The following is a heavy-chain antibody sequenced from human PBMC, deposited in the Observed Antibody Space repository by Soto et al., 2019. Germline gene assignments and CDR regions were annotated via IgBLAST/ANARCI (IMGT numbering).Heavy chain of an antibody. Sequence: ASVKVSCKASGNTFTNFGVTWVRQAPGQGLEWMGWISAYTDDPNYAQKFQGRVTMTIDTSTSTAYLGLRSLTSDDTAVYYCARVIPGAEAWFDPWGQGTLVTVPQ. CDR1: GNTFTNFG. CDR3: ARVIPGAEAWFDP. CDR2: ISAYTDDP. V-gene: IGHV1-18*01. J-gene: IGHJ5*02. D-gene: IGHD2-2*01.